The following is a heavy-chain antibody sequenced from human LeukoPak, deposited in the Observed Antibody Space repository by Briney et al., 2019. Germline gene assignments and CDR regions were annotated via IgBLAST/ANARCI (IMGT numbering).Heavy chain of an antibody. CDR1: GFTLSTDG. CDR3: ARDGVALY. CDR2: INSRSCDI. V-gene: IGHV3-48*01. Sequence: GWSLRLSCAASGFTLSTDGMSWVRQAPRKRPKWISYINSRSCDIHYADSVSGRFTIYRDNVKNSLFLQMNSLRAEDTAVYFCARDGVALYWDQGTLVTVSS. J-gene: IGHJ4*02. D-gene: IGHD2-15*01.